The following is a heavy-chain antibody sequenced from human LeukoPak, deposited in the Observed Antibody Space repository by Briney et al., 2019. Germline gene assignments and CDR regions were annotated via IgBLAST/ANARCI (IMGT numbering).Heavy chain of an antibody. Sequence: ASVKVSCKASGYTFTSYAMHWVRQAPGQRLEWMGWINAGNGNTKYSQKFQGRVTITRDTSASTAYMELSSLRSEDTAVYYCARDAGRLSSSWSLYYYYYGMDVWGQGATATVSS. J-gene: IGHJ6*02. CDR2: INAGNGNT. D-gene: IGHD6-13*01. CDR3: ARDAGRLSSSWSLYYYYYGMDV. CDR1: GYTFTSYA. V-gene: IGHV1-3*01.